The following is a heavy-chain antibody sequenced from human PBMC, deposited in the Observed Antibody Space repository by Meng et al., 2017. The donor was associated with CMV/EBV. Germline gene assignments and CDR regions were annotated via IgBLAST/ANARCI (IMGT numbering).Heavy chain of an antibody. J-gene: IGHJ4*02. V-gene: IGHV4-34*01. D-gene: IGHD3-3*01. CDR1: GGSFSGYY. Sequence: SETLSLTCAVYGGSFSGYYWSWIRQPPGKGLEWIGEINHSGSTNYNPSLKSRVTISVDTSKNQFSLKLSSVTAADTAVYYCARGPPSRFLEFWGQGTLVTVSS. CDR3: ARGPPSRFLEF. CDR2: INHSGST.